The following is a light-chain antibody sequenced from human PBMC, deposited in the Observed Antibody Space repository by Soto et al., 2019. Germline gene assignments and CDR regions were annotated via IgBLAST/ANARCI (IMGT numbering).Light chain of an antibody. CDR2: DAS. CDR3: RQRSNWPLT. CDR1: QSISDT. J-gene: IGKJ4*01. Sequence: EIVITQAPSTLSVSPGGRATLSCRASQSISDTLAWYQQKPGQAPRLLIYDASNRATGIPARFSGSGSGTDFTLTISSLEPEDFAVYYCRQRSNWPLTFGGGTKVDIK. V-gene: IGKV3-11*01.